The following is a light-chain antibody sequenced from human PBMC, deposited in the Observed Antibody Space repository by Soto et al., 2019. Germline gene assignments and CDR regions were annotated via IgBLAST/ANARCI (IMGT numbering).Light chain of an antibody. CDR1: QSVSSSY. CDR3: HQYGSSPPYT. J-gene: IGKJ2*01. V-gene: IGKV3-20*01. CDR2: GAA. Sequence: EIVLTQSPGTLSLSPGERATLSCRASQSVSSSYLAWYQQKPGQAPRLLIYGAASRATGIPARFSGSGSGTDFILTISSLEPDDFAVYYYHQYGSSPPYTFGQGTKLEIK.